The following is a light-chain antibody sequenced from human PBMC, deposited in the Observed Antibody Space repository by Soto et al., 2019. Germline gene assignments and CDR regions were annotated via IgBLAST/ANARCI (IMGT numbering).Light chain of an antibody. CDR1: QSVTNN. CDR3: QQYNNWPPTWT. CDR2: GAS. J-gene: IGKJ1*01. Sequence: EIVMTQSPGTLSVSPGESATLSCRASQSVTNNLAWYQQKPGQAPRLLIYGASTRATGFPARFSGSGSGTEFTLTISSLQSEDSAVYYCQQYNNWPPTWTFGQGTKVEIK. V-gene: IGKV3-15*01.